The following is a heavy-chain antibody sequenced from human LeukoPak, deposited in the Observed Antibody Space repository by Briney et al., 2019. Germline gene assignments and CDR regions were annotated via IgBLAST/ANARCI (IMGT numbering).Heavy chain of an antibody. CDR1: GFTFSSYG. Sequence: PGGSLRLSCAASGFTFSSYGMHWVRQAPGKGLEWVAFIRYDGSNEYYTDSVKGRFTISRDSSKNTLFLQMNSLRVEDTAVYYCGKDLTRGPTTFDHWGQGTPVTVSS. CDR3: GKDLTRGPTTFDH. J-gene: IGHJ4*02. D-gene: IGHD1-26*01. CDR2: IRYDGSNE. V-gene: IGHV3-30*02.